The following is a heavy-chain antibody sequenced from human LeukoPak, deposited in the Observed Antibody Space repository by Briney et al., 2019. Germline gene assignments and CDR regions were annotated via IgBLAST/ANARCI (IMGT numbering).Heavy chain of an antibody. Sequence: PGGSLRLPCAASGFTFSSYAMSWVRQAPGKGLEWVSIISGSGRSTYYADSVKGRFTISRDNSKNTLYLQMNSLRAEDTAVYYCAKGQDILTDLNWFDHWGQGTLVTVSS. CDR3: AKGQDILTDLNWFDH. V-gene: IGHV3-23*01. J-gene: IGHJ5*02. CDR1: GFTFSSYA. CDR2: ISGSGRST. D-gene: IGHD3-9*01.